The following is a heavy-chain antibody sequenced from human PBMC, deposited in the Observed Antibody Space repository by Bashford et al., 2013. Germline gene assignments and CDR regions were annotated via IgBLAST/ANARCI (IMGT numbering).Heavy chain of an antibody. CDR3: ARHLSAATLRGMDV. J-gene: IGHJ6*02. V-gene: IGHV5-51*01. D-gene: IGHD6-25*01. Sequence: GESLKISCKASGYTFTNYWIGWVRQMPGKGLVWMGSIYPGDSDTRYSPSFQGQVTISADKSISTAYLQWSSLKASDTAMYYCARHLSAATLRGMDVWGQGTTVTVSS. CDR2: IYPGDSDT. CDR1: GYTFTNYW.